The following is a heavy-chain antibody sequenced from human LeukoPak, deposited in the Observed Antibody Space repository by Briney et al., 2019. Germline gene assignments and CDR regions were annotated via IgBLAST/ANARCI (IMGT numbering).Heavy chain of an antibody. J-gene: IGHJ4*02. Sequence: ASVKVSCKASGYTFTGYYMHWVRQAPGQGLEWMGWINPNSGGTNYAQKFQGRVTMTRDTSISTAYMELSRLRSDDTAVYYCAREGVFFPPGMIKASANGGKGPLFTASS. CDR2: INPNSGGT. CDR3: AREGVFFPPGMIKASAN. D-gene: IGHD3-16*01. CDR1: GYTFTGYY. V-gene: IGHV1-2*02.